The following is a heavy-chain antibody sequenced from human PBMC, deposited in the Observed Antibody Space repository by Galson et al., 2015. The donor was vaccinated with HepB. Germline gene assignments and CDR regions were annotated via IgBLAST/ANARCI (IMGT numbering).Heavy chain of an antibody. CDR3: AAPGYSSSWDYYYYGMDV. Sequence: SVKVSCKASGFTFTSSAMQWVRQARGQRLEWIGWIVVGSGNTNYAQKFQERVTITRDMSTSTAYMELSSLRSEDTAVYYCAAPGYSSSWDYYYYGMDVWGQGTTVTVSS. J-gene: IGHJ6*02. CDR2: IVVGSGNT. D-gene: IGHD6-13*01. V-gene: IGHV1-58*02. CDR1: GFTFTSSA.